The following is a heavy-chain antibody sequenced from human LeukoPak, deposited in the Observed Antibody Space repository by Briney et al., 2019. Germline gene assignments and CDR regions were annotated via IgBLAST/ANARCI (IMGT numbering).Heavy chain of an antibody. D-gene: IGHD5-18*01. Sequence: ASVKVSCKASGYTFTSYGISWVRQAPGQGLEWMGWISAYNGNTNYAQKLQGRVTMTTDTSTSTAYMELRSLRSDDTAVYYCARGGAPVQLWLEGISNWFDPWGQGTLVTVSS. CDR1: GYTFTSYG. CDR2: ISAYNGNT. V-gene: IGHV1-18*01. CDR3: ARGGAPVQLWLEGISNWFDP. J-gene: IGHJ5*02.